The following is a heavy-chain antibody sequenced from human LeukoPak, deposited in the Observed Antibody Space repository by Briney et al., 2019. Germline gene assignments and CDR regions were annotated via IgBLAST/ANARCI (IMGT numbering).Heavy chain of an antibody. J-gene: IGHJ4*02. V-gene: IGHV3-7*01. CDR1: GFIFGDNW. D-gene: IGHD1-26*01. Sequence: GGSLTLSCVASGFIFGDNWMGWVRQAPGKGLEWVANINPHGTEKYYADSLEGRFSVSRDNAKNSVYLQMNSLRVEDAGFYYCGRLGVNAGLDYWGQGSLVTVSS. CDR2: INPHGTEK. CDR3: GRLGVNAGLDY.